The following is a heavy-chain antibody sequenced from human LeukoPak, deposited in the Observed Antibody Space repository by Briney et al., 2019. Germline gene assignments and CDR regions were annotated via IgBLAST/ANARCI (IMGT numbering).Heavy chain of an antibody. CDR2: INHSGST. CDR3: ARSKWGYAFDV. CDR1: GGSFSGYY. J-gene: IGHJ3*01. V-gene: IGHV4-34*01. Sequence: SETLSLTCAVYGGSFSGYYWSWIRQPPGKGLEWIGEINHSGSTNYNPSLKSRVTISVDTSKNQFSLKLSSVTAADTAVYFCARSKWGYAFDVWGQGTMVTVSP. D-gene: IGHD7-27*01.